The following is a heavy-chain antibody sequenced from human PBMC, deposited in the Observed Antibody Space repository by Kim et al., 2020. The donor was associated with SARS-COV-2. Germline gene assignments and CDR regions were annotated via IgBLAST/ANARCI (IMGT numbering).Heavy chain of an antibody. V-gene: IGHV4-39*02. J-gene: IGHJ4*02. Sequence: SETLSLTCAVSGGSISTSTDYFWVWVRQPPGKGMEWLGSISSGGIIYYSSSVKSRISLAVDTSKNHFSLSLSSVTAADTAVYYCTRLHQTVTNGNYFDFWGQGTLLTVSS. CDR3: TRLHQTVTNGNYFDF. D-gene: IGHD4-17*01. CDR1: GGSISTSTDYF. CDR2: ISSGGII.